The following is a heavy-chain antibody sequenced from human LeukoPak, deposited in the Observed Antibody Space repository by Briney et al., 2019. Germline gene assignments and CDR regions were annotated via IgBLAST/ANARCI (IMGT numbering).Heavy chain of an antibody. V-gene: IGHV3-7*01. CDR2: IKQDGSEK. CDR3: ARDSASYGSGASDY. Sequence: GGSLRLSCAASGFTFSSYWMSWVRQAPGKGLEWVANIKQDGSEKYYVDSVKGRFTISRDNAKNSLYLQMNSLRAEDTAVYYCARDSASYGSGASDYWGQGTLVTVSS. J-gene: IGHJ4*02. D-gene: IGHD3-10*01. CDR1: GFTFSSYW.